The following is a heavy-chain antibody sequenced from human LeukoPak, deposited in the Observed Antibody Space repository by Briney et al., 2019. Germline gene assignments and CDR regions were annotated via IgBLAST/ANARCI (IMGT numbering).Heavy chain of an antibody. V-gene: IGHV4-39*07. J-gene: IGHJ5*02. D-gene: IGHD3-16*01. CDR1: GDSISSSNYF. CDR3: ARGGITSLLNWFDP. CDR2: MFYYGST. Sequence: NPSETLSLTCTVSGDSISSSNYFWGWIRQPPGKGLEWIGSMFYYGSTYYNASLKSRVTISLDTSKKQFSLKLRSVTAADTAVYYCARGGITSLLNWFDPWGQGILVTVSS.